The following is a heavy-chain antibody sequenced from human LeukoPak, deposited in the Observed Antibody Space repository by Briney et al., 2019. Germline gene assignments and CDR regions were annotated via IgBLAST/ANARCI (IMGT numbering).Heavy chain of an antibody. CDR1: GGSITSSFY. D-gene: IGHD3-16*01. CDR3: ARASVLLSADY. Sequence: SETLSLTCTVSGGSITSSFYWSWIRQSPGKGLEWIGYIYNSGGTKYNPSLKSRLTISVDTPKNQFSLNLSSVTAADTAVYYCARASVLLSADYWGQGTLVTVSS. J-gene: IGHJ4*02. V-gene: IGHV4-59*01. CDR2: IYNSGGT.